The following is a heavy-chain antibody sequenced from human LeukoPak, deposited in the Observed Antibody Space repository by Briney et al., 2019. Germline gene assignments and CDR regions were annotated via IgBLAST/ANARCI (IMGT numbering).Heavy chain of an antibody. D-gene: IGHD6-19*01. V-gene: IGHV4-59*08. CDR3: ARQPVGGYYFDF. CDR1: GGSISSYY. J-gene: IGHJ4*02. Sequence: KASETLSLTCTVSGGSISSYYWSWIRQPQGKGLEWIGYIYYNGGSANYNPSLRSRVTLSVETSKNEISLKLSSVTAADTAVYYCARQPVGGYYFDFWGQGTLVTVSS. CDR2: IYYNGGSA.